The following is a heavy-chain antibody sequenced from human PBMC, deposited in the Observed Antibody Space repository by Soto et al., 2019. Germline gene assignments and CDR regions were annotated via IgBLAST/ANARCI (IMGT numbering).Heavy chain of an antibody. CDR3: VRHGSDQLRPFDY. Sequence: SETLCLTCTVSGGSVSIPNYYWAWVRQSPGQGLEWISSICFGGTTYYNPSLKSRISIFVDTSTNQFSLNLSAMTAADSSVDYCVRHGSDQLRPFDYWGQGIQVTVSS. V-gene: IGHV4-39*01. CDR2: ICFGGTT. CDR1: GGSVSIPNYY. J-gene: IGHJ4*02. D-gene: IGHD1-26*01.